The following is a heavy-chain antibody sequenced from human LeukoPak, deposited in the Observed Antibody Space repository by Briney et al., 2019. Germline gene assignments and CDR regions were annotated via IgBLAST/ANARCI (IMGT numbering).Heavy chain of an antibody. CDR3: AKGQMDTIFGVVTRTNWFDP. D-gene: IGHD3-3*01. CDR1: GFTFSSYA. V-gene: IGHV3-23*01. CDR2: ISGSGGST. Sequence: GGSLRLSCAASGFTFSSYAMHWVRQAPGKGLEWVSAISGSGGSTYYADSVKGRFTISRDNSKNTLYLQMNSLRAEDTAVYYCAKGQMDTIFGVVTRTNWFDPWGQGTLVTASS. J-gene: IGHJ5*02.